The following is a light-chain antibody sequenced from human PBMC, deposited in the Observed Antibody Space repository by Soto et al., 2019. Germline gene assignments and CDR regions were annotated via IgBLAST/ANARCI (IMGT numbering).Light chain of an antibody. CDR1: QSVSSTF. V-gene: IGKV3-20*01. CDR2: DTS. CDR3: QQYGSSPT. J-gene: IGKJ1*01. Sequence: EIVLTQSPGTLSLSPGERATLSCRASQSVSSTFVAWYQHKPGQAPRLLIYDTSSRASDIPDRFSGSGSGTDFTLTISRLEPEDFGVYFCQQYGSSPTFGQGTKVDIK.